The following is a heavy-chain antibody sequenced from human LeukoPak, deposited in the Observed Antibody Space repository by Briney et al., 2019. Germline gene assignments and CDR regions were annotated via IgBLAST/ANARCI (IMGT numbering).Heavy chain of an antibody. CDR3: ARVTGTDYICGSYRY. CDR2: INPNSGGT. J-gene: IGHJ4*02. V-gene: IGHV1-2*02. D-gene: IGHD3-16*02. CDR1: GYTFTGYY. Sequence: ASVKVSCKASGYTFTGYYMHWVRQAPGQGLEWMGWINPNSGGTNYAQKFQGRVTMTRDTSISTAYMELSRLRSDDTAVYYCARVTGTDYICGSYRYWGQGTLVTVSS.